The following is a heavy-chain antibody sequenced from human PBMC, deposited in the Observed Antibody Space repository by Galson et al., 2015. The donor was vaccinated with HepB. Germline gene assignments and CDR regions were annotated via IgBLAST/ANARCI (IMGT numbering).Heavy chain of an antibody. Sequence: SLRLSCAASGFSFSSYAMSWVRQAPGKGLEWVSAISGGTTFYADSVKGRFTISRDNSRDTLHLQMNSLRAEDTAIYYCAKPYQRVVRAFDIWAKGHWSPSLQ. D-gene: IGHD3-10*01. CDR2: ISGGTT. V-gene: IGHV3-23*01. J-gene: IGHJ3*02. CDR3: AKPYQRVVRAFDI. CDR1: GFSFSSYA.